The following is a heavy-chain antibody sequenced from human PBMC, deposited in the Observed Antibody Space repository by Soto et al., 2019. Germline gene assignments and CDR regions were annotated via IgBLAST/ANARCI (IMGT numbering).Heavy chain of an antibody. Sequence: PGGSLRLSCAASGFTFSSYAMHWFRQAPGKGLEWVAVISYDGSNKYYADSVKGRFTISRDNSKNTLYLQMNSLRAEDTAVYYCARDRIPFWSGYVSAGPAFGMDVWGQGTTVTVSS. CDR2: ISYDGSNK. V-gene: IGHV3-30-3*01. CDR1: GFTFSSYA. J-gene: IGHJ6*02. D-gene: IGHD3-3*01. CDR3: ARDRIPFWSGYVSAGPAFGMDV.